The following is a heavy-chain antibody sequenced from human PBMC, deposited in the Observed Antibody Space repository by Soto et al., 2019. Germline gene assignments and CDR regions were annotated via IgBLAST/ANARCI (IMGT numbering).Heavy chain of an antibody. CDR2: ISSSSSYI. CDR1: GFTFSSYS. D-gene: IGHD3-10*01. J-gene: IGHJ3*02. Sequence: GGSLRLSCAASGFTFSSYSMNWVRQAPGKGLEWVSSISSSSSYIYYVDSVKGRFTISRDNAKNSLYLQMNSLRAEDTAVYYCARDLGGGTMVRGVIAFDIWGQGTMVTVSS. V-gene: IGHV3-21*01. CDR3: ARDLGGGTMVRGVIAFDI.